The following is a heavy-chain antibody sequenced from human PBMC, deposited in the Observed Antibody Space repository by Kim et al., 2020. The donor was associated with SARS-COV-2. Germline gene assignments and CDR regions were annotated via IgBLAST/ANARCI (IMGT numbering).Heavy chain of an antibody. CDR1: GGSISSYY. J-gene: IGHJ5*02. V-gene: IGHV4-59*13. CDR3: ARGVDYGSGGSNWFDP. Sequence: SETLSLTCTVSGGSISSYYWSWIRQPPGKGLEWIGYIYYSGSTNYNPSLKSRVTISVDTSKNQFSLKLSSVTAADTAVYYCARGVDYGSGGSNWFDPWGQGTLVTVSS. D-gene: IGHD3-10*01. CDR2: IYYSGST.